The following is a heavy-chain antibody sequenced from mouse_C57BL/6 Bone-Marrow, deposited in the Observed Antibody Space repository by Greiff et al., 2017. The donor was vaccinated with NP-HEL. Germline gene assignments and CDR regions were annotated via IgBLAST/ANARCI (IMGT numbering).Heavy chain of an antibody. CDR1: GYTFTSYG. V-gene: IGHV1-81*01. J-gene: IGHJ1*03. Sequence: VKLQQSGAELVRPGASVKLSCKASGYTFTSYGISWVKQRTGQGLEWIGEIYPRSGNTYYNEKFKGKATLTVDKSSSTAYMELRSLTSEDSAVYFCARYYYGDFDVWGTGTTVTVSS. D-gene: IGHD1-1*01. CDR3: ARYYYGDFDV. CDR2: IYPRSGNT.